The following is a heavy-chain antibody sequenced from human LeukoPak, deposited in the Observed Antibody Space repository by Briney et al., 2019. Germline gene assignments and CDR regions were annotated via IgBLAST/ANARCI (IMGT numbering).Heavy chain of an antibody. Sequence: GASVKVSCKASGYTFTSYAISWVRQAPGQGLEWMGGIIPMFSAADYAQKFQDRVTITADESTSTAYMELRSLRSEDTAVYYCARVKESAPVAAAVPYYFDRWGQGTLVTVSS. CDR2: IIPMFSAA. CDR1: GYTFTSYA. D-gene: IGHD2-2*01. CDR3: ARVKESAPVAAAVPYYFDR. J-gene: IGHJ4*02. V-gene: IGHV1-69*13.